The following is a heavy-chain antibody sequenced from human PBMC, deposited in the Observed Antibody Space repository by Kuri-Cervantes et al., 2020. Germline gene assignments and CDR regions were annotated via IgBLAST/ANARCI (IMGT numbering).Heavy chain of an antibody. D-gene: IGHD1-1*01. CDR3: ARASRRRNWNDLPIRGAFDI. Sequence: ESLKISCAASGFTLSNYGMHWVRQAPGKGLEWVSTISSSGGSTYYADSVKGRFTISRDNSKNTLYLQMNSLRAEDTAVYYCARASRRRNWNDLPIRGAFDIWGQGTMVTVSS. J-gene: IGHJ3*02. CDR2: ISSSGGST. V-gene: IGHV3-NL1*01. CDR1: GFTLSNYG.